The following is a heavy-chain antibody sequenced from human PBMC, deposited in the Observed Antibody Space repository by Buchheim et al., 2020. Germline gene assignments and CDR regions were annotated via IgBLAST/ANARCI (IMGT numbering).Heavy chain of an antibody. Sequence: EVQLLESGGGLVQPGGSLRLSCAASGFTFSSYAMSWVRQAPGKGLEWVSAISGSGGSTYYADSVKGRFTISRDNSKNTLYLQMNSLRAEDTAVYYCAKDNYYDSSGYYYAYYYYGMDVWGQGTT. D-gene: IGHD3-22*01. CDR3: AKDNYYDSSGYYYAYYYYGMDV. J-gene: IGHJ6*02. CDR1: GFTFSSYA. CDR2: ISGSGGST. V-gene: IGHV3-23*01.